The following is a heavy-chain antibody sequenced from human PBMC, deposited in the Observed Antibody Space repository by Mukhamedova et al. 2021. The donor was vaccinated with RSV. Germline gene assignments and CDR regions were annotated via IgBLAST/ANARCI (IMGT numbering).Heavy chain of an antibody. V-gene: IGHV3-66*02. Sequence: SWVRQAPGKGLEWVSVIYSGGSTYYADSVKGRFTISRDNSKNTLYLQMNSLRAEDTAVYCCARVIYGDYYFDYWGQGTLVTVSS. CDR2: IYSGGST. D-gene: IGHD4-17*01. CDR3: ARVIYGDYYFDY. J-gene: IGHJ4*02.